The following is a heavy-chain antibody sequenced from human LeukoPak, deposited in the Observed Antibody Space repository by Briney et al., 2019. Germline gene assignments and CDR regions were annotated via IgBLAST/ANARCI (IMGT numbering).Heavy chain of an antibody. CDR3: ARGVGSTEDY. J-gene: IGHJ4*02. V-gene: IGHV4-34*01. CDR1: GGSFSGDY. CDR2: INRSGST. Sequence: SETLSLTCAVYGGSFSGDYWSWVRQPPGKGLEWTAEINRSGSTNYNPSLKSRVTISMDTSKNQFSLRLSSVTAADTALYYCARGVGSTEDYWGQGTLVTVSS. D-gene: IGHD3-10*01.